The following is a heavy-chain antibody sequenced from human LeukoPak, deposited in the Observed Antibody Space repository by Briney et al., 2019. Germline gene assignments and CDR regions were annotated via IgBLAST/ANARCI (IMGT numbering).Heavy chain of an antibody. CDR1: GFTFSSYA. V-gene: IGHV3-30*04. CDR2: ISYDGSNK. D-gene: IGHD6-19*01. CDR3: AKSLQWLYSGSAFDI. J-gene: IGHJ3*02. Sequence: GGSLRLSCAASGFTFSSYAMHWVRQAPGKGLEWVAVISYDGSNKYYADSVKGRFTISRDNSKNTLYLQMNSLRAEDTAVYYCAKSLQWLYSGSAFDIWGQGTMVTVSS.